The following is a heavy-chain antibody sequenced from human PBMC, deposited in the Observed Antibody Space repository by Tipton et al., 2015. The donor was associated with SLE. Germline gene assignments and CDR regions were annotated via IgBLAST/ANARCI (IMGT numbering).Heavy chain of an antibody. CDR3: ASLERYSGYDWHFGY. CDR2: IKEDGSEK. Sequence: SLRLSCAASGFTFSSSWMNWVRLAPGKGLEWVANIKEDGSEKHYVDSVKDRLTISRDNAKKSVYLQMNSLRADDTAVYYCASLERYSGYDWHFGYWGQGTLVTVPS. CDR1: GFTFSSSW. J-gene: IGHJ4*02. D-gene: IGHD5-12*01. V-gene: IGHV3-7*01.